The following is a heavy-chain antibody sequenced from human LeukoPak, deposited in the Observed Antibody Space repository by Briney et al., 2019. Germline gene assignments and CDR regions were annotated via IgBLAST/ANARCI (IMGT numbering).Heavy chain of an antibody. D-gene: IGHD4-17*01. CDR1: GFTFSTYA. CDR2: ISGSGGSR. J-gene: IGHJ4*02. V-gene: IGHV3-23*01. CDR3: ARVGGDQVGY. Sequence: GGSLRLSCATSGFTFSTYAMSWVRQAPGKGLEWVSTISGSGGSRYYADSVKGRFTISRDNSKNTLYLQMNSLRAEDTAVYYCARVGGDQVGYWGQGTLVTGSS.